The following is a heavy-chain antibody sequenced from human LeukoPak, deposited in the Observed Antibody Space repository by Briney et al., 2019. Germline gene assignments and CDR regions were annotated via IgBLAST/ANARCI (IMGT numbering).Heavy chain of an antibody. D-gene: IGHD4-17*01. Sequence: SETLSLTCAVSGVSFDGYYWSWVRQTPGKGLEWLGEINHSGYTNDSPSLKSRVTLSIDTSRQQFSLNLRSVTVADAGIYYCTRMTTGHDYWGQGTLVTVSS. CDR1: GVSFDGYY. J-gene: IGHJ4*02. V-gene: IGHV4-34*01. CDR2: INHSGYT. CDR3: TRMTTGHDY.